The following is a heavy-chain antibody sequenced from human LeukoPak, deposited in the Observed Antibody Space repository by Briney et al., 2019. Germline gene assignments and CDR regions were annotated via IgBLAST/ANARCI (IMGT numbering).Heavy chain of an antibody. CDR2: IYHSGST. CDR1: GGSISSGDYY. Sequence: SRTLSLTCTVSGGSISSGDYYWSWIRQPPGKGLEWIGYIYHSGSTYYNPSLKSRVTISVDRSKNQFSLKLSSVTAADTAVYYCARVGGDSYFDYWVQGTLVTVSS. J-gene: IGHJ4*02. V-gene: IGHV4-30-2*01. D-gene: IGHD2-21*02. CDR3: ARVGGDSYFDY.